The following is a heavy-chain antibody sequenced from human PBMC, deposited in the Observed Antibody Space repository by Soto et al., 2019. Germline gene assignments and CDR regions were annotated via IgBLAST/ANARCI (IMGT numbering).Heavy chain of an antibody. D-gene: IGHD3-16*01. CDR1: GLSFGTLY. CDR2: INRDSTVI. Sequence: GGPLRLPCAAFGLSFGTLYMNWVRQTPGKGLEWVSSINRDSTVIKYADSVKGRFTISRDNARNSLSLQMNSLRAEDTAVYYCLNGDYYVGPGTLVTVSS. CDR3: LNGDYY. J-gene: IGHJ4*02. V-gene: IGHV3-48*01.